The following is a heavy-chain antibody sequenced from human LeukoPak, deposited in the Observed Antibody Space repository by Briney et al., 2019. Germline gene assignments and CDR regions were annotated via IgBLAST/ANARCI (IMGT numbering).Heavy chain of an antibody. CDR1: GYTFTEYY. D-gene: IGHD5-12*01. CDR3: ARSGWGIVATNPAD. J-gene: IGHJ4*02. Sequence: GASVKVSCMASGYTFTEYYMHWVRQAPGQGLEWMGWINPNSGGTNYAQKFQGRVTMTRDTSISTAYMELSRLRSDDTAVYYCARSGWGIVATNPADWGQGTLVTVSS. CDR2: INPNSGGT. V-gene: IGHV1-2*02.